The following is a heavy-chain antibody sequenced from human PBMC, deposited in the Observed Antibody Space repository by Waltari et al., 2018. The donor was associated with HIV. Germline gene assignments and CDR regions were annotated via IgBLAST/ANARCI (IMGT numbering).Heavy chain of an antibody. J-gene: IGHJ2*01. CDR1: GDSVSSSSYF. CDR3: ARHALRVGAAYWNFDL. CDR2: IYYTGVA. V-gene: IGHV4-39*01. D-gene: IGHD1-26*01. Sequence: QLQLQESGPGLVKPSETLSLTCTVSGDSVSSSSYFWGWIRQPPGKGLEWIGRIYYTGVAYYNPSRKSRVTISVDTSKNQFSLKVTSVTAADTAVYYCARHALRVGAAYWNFDLWGRGTLVTVSS.